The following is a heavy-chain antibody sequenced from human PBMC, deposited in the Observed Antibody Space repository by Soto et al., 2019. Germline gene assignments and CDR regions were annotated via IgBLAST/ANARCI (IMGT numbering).Heavy chain of an antibody. CDR1: GFIFSDHL. Sequence: EVQLVESGGGLVQPGGSLRLSCAASGFIFSDHLMDWVRQSPRKGLEWVGRTRNKASGYITQYAASVKGRFTNSRDESQNLLYLQMNSLRTEDTAVYYCASDLSGSDIVYWGQGTLVTVSS. J-gene: IGHJ4*02. D-gene: IGHD1-26*01. V-gene: IGHV3-72*01. CDR2: TRNKASGYIT. CDR3: ASDLSGSDIVY.